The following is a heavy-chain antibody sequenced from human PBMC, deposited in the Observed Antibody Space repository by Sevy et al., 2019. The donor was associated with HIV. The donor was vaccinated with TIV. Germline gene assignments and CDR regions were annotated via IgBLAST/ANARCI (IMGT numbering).Heavy chain of an antibody. CDR1: GFTFSDYY. CDR3: ARMRNVAVAGMDY. J-gene: IGHJ4*02. CDR2: ISSSSSYT. Sequence: GGSLRLSCAASGFTFSDYYMSWIRQAPGKGLEWVSYISSSSSYTNYADSVKGRFTISRDNAKNSLYLQINSLGAEDTAGDYGARMRNVAVAGMDYWGQGTLVTVSS. D-gene: IGHD6-19*01. V-gene: IGHV3-11*06.